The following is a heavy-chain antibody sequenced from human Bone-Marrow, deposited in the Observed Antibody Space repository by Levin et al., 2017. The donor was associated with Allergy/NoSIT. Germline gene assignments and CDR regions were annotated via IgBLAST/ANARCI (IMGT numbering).Heavy chain of an antibody. CDR1: GGSIRNSDYL. D-gene: IGHD5-12*01. V-gene: IGHV4-39*01. J-gene: IGHJ6*03. CDR2: ISYTGSA. CDR3: ARRGGASGYLGWGPKPSYSYYMDV. Sequence: TSETLSLTCTVSGGSIRNSDYLWGWVRQPPGKGLEWIGSISYTGSAYYNPSLESRLSMSVDTPGNQFSLTLTSVTAADTAVYYCARRGGASGYLGWGPKPSYSYYMDVWGKGTTVTVSS.